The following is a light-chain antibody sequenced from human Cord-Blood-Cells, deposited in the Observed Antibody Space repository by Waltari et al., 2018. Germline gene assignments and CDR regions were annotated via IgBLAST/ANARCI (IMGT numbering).Light chain of an antibody. J-gene: IGLJ2*01. CDR1: TLGDKY. V-gene: IGLV3-1*01. Sequence: SYELTQPTSVSVYTGQTASIPCTGSTLGDKYACWYQQKPGQSPVLVIYKDSKRPSGIPERFSGSNSGNTATLTISGTQAMDEADYYCQAWDSSTVVFGGGTKLTVL. CDR3: QAWDSSTVV. CDR2: KDS.